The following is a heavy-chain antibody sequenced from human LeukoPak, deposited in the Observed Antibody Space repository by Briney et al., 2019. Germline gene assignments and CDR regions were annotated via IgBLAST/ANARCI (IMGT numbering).Heavy chain of an antibody. V-gene: IGHV3-7*01. D-gene: IGHD3-22*01. Sequence: PGGSLRLSCAASGFTFSSYWMSWVRQAPGKGLEWVANIKQDGSEKYYVDSVKGRFTISRDNAKNSLYLQMNSLRAEDTAVYYCARGVGYDSSGYYHYWGQGTLVTVSS. CDR1: GFTFSSYW. CDR3: ARGVGYDSSGYYHY. CDR2: IKQDGSEK. J-gene: IGHJ4*02.